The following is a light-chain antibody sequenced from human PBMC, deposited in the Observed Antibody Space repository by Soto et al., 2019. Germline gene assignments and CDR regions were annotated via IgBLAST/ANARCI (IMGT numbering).Light chain of an antibody. CDR1: QSVGNN. CDR3: QQHGHSPLT. Sequence: EIVLTQSPATLSLSPGERATLSCRASQSVGNNLAWYQQKRGQAPGLLIYEASTRATGIPARFSGSGSGTDFTLTISSLEPEDFAVYYCQQHGHSPLTFGEGTKVEIK. CDR2: EAS. V-gene: IGKV3-11*01. J-gene: IGKJ4*02.